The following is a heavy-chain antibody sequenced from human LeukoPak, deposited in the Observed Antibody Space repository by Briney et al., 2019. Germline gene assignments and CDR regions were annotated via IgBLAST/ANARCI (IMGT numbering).Heavy chain of an antibody. V-gene: IGHV3-30*18. D-gene: IGHD3-10*01. J-gene: IGHJ4*02. Sequence: GGSLRLSCAASGFTFSSYGMHWGRQAPGKGLEWVAVISYDGSDKYYADSVKGRFTISRDNSKNTLYLQMNSLRAEDTAVYYCAKDDHYGSGSFPTDYWGQRTLVTVAS. CDR1: GFTFSSYG. CDR3: AKDDHYGSGSFPTDY. CDR2: ISYDGSDK.